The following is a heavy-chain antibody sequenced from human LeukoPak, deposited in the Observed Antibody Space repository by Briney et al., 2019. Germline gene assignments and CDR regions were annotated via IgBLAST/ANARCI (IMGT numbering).Heavy chain of an antibody. V-gene: IGHV3-7*03. CDR3: ARSQLSPARRASDI. CDR2: IKQDGSKK. Sequence: GGSLRLSCVASGFPFSSYWMTWVRQAPGKGLEWVANIKQDGSKKSYVDSVKGRFTISRDNAKNSLYLQMNSLRTEDTAVYYCARSQLSPARRASDIWGQGTMVTVSS. D-gene: IGHD2-2*01. CDR1: GFPFSSYW. J-gene: IGHJ3*02.